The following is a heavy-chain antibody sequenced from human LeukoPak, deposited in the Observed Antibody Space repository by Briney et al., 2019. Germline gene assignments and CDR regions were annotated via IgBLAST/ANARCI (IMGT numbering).Heavy chain of an antibody. J-gene: IGHJ3*02. CDR1: GYTFTGYY. CDR2: INPNSGGT. V-gene: IGHV1-2*02. D-gene: IGHD3-3*01. CDR3: ARNGPTIFGVVIRDADAFDI. Sequence: ASVKVSCKASGYTFTGYYMHWVRQAPGQGLEWMGWINPNSGGTNYAQKFQGRVTMTRDTSISTAYMELSRLRSDDTAVYYCARNGPTIFGVVIRDADAFDIWGQGTMVTVSS.